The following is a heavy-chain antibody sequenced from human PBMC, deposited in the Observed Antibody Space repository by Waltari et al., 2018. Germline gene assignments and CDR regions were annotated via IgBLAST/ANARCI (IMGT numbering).Heavy chain of an antibody. V-gene: IGHV1-69*05. Sequence: QVQLVQSGAEVTKPGSSVKVSCKASGGTFSSNASSWVRQAPGQGLDWLGGIIPIFGTANYAQKFQGRVTITTDESTSTAYMELSSLRSEDTAVYYCAREGPRGYYFDYWGQGTLVTVSS. CDR1: GGTFSSNA. J-gene: IGHJ4*02. D-gene: IGHD2-15*01. CDR2: IIPIFGTA. CDR3: AREGPRGYYFDY.